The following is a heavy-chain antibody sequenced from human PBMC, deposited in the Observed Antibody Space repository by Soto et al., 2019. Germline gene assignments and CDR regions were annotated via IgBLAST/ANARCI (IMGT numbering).Heavy chain of an antibody. V-gene: IGHV1-3*01. J-gene: IGHJ6*02. CDR2: INAGNGNT. CDR1: GYTFTSYA. Sequence: GGSLRLSCAASGYTFTSYAMHWVRQAPGQRLEWMGWINAGNGNTKYSQKFQGRVTITRDTSASTAYMELSSLRSEDTAVYYCASSYYYDSSGYSSLYYYYGMDVWGQGTTVTVSS. CDR3: ASSYYYDSSGYSSLYYYYGMDV. D-gene: IGHD3-22*01.